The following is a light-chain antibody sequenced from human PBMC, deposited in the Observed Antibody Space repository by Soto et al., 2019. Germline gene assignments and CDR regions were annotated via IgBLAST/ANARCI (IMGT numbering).Light chain of an antibody. CDR1: SSNIGAGYD. CDR2: GNS. Sequence: QSVLTQPPSVSGAPGQRVTISCTGSSSNIGAGYDVHWYQQLPGTAPKLLIYGNSNRPSGVPDRFSGSKSGTSASLAITGLQAEDEADYYCLSYDSSLTGMCFGGGTKLTVL. V-gene: IGLV1-40*01. CDR3: LSYDSSLTGMC. J-gene: IGLJ2*01.